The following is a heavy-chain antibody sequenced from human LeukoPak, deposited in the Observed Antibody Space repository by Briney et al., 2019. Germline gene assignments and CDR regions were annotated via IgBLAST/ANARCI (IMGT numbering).Heavy chain of an antibody. CDR1: GYTFTSYD. V-gene: IGHV1-8*03. CDR3: ARGKRFLEWLYPFDY. Sequence: ASVKVSCKASGYTFTSYDINWVRQATVQGLEWMGWMNPNSGNTGYAQKFQGRVTITRNSSISKAYMELSSLRSEDTAVYYCARGKRFLEWLYPFDYWGQGTLVTVSS. D-gene: IGHD3-3*01. J-gene: IGHJ4*02. CDR2: MNPNSGNT.